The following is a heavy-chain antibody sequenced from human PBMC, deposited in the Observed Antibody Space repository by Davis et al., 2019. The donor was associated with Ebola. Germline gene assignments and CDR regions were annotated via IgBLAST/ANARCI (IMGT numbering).Heavy chain of an antibody. V-gene: IGHV3-21*05. CDR3: TLLQEHL. CDR2: LRSSSDYI. J-gene: IGHJ6*01. Sequence: GGSLRLSCTGSGFRFQSYSMNWVRQSPGKGLEWIAYLRSSSDYIYYANSVRGRVTISRDNAKNLLYLQMNSLHQGPIGLPPGTLLQEHLWG. CDR1: GFRFQSYS.